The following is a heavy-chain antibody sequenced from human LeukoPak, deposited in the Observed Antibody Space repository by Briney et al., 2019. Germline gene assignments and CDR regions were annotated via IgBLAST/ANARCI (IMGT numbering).Heavy chain of an antibody. D-gene: IGHD6-13*01. CDR3: ARGSIAAAGSFDP. CDR1: GGTFSSYA. Sequence: GASVKVSCKASGGTFSSYAISWVRQAPGQGLEWTGGIIPIFGTANYAQKFQGRVTITADESTSTAYMGLSSLRSEDTAVYYCARGSIAAAGSFDPWGQGTLVTVSS. CDR2: IIPIFGTA. V-gene: IGHV1-69*13. J-gene: IGHJ5*02.